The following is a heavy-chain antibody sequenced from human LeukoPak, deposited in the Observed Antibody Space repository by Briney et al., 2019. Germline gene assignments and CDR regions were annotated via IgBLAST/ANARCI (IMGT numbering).Heavy chain of an antibody. CDR1: DDAISTTAYY. Sequence: SETLSLTCSVSDDAISTTAYYWGWVRQSPGKGLEWIGSIYYKGNTYYHPSLKSRISISIDTSENQFSLNLNSVTAADSAVYYCARHFRFLGFGELLAFDNWGQGTRVIVSS. J-gene: IGHJ4*02. V-gene: IGHV4-39*01. CDR3: ARHFRFLGFGELLAFDN. D-gene: IGHD3-10*01. CDR2: IYYKGNT.